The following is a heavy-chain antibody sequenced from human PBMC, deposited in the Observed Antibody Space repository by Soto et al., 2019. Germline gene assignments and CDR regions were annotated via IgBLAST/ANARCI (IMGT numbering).Heavy chain of an antibody. D-gene: IGHD5-12*01. V-gene: IGHV4-34*01. CDR2: INHSGST. Sequence: QVQLQQWGAGLLKPSETLSLTCAVYGGSFSGYYWSWIRQPPGKGLEWIGEINHSGSTNYNPSLRSRVTISVGTSKNQFSLKLSSVTAADTAVYYCARDGYNYPDYWGQGTLVTVSS. J-gene: IGHJ4*02. CDR3: ARDGYNYPDY. CDR1: GGSFSGYY.